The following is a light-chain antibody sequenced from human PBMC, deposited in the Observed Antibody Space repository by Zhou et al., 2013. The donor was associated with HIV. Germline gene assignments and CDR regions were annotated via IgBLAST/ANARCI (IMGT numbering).Light chain of an antibody. Sequence: DIQMTQSPSSLSASVGDTVTITCRTGQNINNFLNWYQQKPGKAPTLLIYAASTLQSGVSSRFRGGGSGTGFTLTISSLQPEDFATYHCQQSYSTPWTFGQGTKVEIK. V-gene: IGKV1-39*01. CDR1: QNINNF. CDR3: QQSYSTPWT. J-gene: IGKJ1*01. CDR2: AAS.